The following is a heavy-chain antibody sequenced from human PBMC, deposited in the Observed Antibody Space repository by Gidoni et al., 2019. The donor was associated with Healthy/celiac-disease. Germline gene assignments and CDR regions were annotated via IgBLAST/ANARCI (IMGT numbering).Heavy chain of an antibody. CDR2: INHSGST. D-gene: IGHD6-19*01. Sequence: QPPGKGLEWIGDINHSGSTNYNPSLKSRVTISVDTSKNQFSLKLSSVTAADTAVYYCARGEIGPSPQNWGWSSGWYRGDAFDIWGQGTMVTVSS. V-gene: IGHV4-34*01. CDR3: ARGEIGPSPQNWGWSSGWYRGDAFDI. J-gene: IGHJ3*02.